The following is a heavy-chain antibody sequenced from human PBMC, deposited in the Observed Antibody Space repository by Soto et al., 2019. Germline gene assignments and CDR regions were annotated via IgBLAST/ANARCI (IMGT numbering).Heavy chain of an antibody. V-gene: IGHV3-33*01. CDR3: ARGGDTMVRGPNYYYYYGMDV. CDR2: IWYDGSNK. Sequence: QVQLVESGGGVVQPGRSLRLSCAASGFTFSSYGMHWVRQAPGKGLEWVAVIWYDGSNKYYADSVKGRFTISRDNSKNTLYLKMNSLRAEDTAVYYCARGGDTMVRGPNYYYYYGMDVWGQGTTVTVSS. D-gene: IGHD3-10*01. J-gene: IGHJ6*02. CDR1: GFTFSSYG.